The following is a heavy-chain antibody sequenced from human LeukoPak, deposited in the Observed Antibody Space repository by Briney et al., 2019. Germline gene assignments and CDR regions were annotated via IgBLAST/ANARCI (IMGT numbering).Heavy chain of an antibody. Sequence: GESLRLYCAASGFTFSNYALHWVRQGPGKGLEWLAIISYDGTSEYYRDSVRGRFTVSRDNSMYTMFLQMDSLSPEDTAIYYCARGKASKDWPMGYWGQGTLVTVSS. CDR2: ISYDGTSE. CDR3: ARGKASKDWPMGY. V-gene: IGHV3-30*04. J-gene: IGHJ4*02. CDR1: GFTFSNYA. D-gene: IGHD3-9*01.